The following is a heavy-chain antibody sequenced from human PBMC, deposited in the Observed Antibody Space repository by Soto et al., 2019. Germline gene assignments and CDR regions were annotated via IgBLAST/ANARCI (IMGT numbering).Heavy chain of an antibody. CDR2: INHSGST. V-gene: IGHV4-34*01. CDR1: GGSFSGYY. J-gene: IGHJ4*02. CDR3: ARRQGRILTGYYKIKPFDY. Sequence: LSLTCAVYGGSFSGYYWSWIRQPPGKGLEWIGEINHSGSTNYNPSLKSRVTISVDTSKNQFSLKLSSVTAADTAVYYCARRQGRILTGYYKIKPFDYWGQGTLVTVSS. D-gene: IGHD3-9*01.